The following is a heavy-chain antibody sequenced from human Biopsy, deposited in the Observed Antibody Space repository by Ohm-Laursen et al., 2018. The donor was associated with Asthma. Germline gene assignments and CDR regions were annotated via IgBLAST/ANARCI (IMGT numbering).Heavy chain of an antibody. CDR3: ARCQVGYSSGWSLLLKKIYYSGMDV. J-gene: IGHJ6*02. CDR1: GFTFDNYT. V-gene: IGHV3-30*04. D-gene: IGHD6-19*01. CDR2: ISYDGRNT. Sequence: SLRLSCTASGFTFDNYTMHWVRQAPGKGLEWVTIISYDGRNTYYADSVEGRFTISRDNSKNTLFLQMTSLRSEDTAIYYCARCQVGYSSGWSLLLKKIYYSGMDVWGQGTAVTVSS.